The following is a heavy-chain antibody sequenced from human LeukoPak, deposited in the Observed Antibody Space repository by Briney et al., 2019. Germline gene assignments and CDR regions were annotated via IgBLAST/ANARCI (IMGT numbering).Heavy chain of an antibody. CDR2: IKQDGSET. CDR3: ARDPHTALDY. Sequence: GGSLRLSCAASGFTFSSHWMTWARQAPGKGLEWVANIKQDGSETYYVDSVKGRFAISRDNAKNSLYLQMNSLRADDTAVYYCARDPHTALDYWGQGTLVTVSS. CDR1: GFTFSSHW. V-gene: IGHV3-7*01. J-gene: IGHJ4*02. D-gene: IGHD5-18*01.